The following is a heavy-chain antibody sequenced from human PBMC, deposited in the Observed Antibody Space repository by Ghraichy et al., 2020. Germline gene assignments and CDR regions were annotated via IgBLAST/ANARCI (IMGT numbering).Heavy chain of an antibody. CDR1: GFTFNNYA. Sequence: GESLNISCLASGFTFNNYAMHWVRQAPGKGLEWVAIITYDGSRAYYTDSAKGRFIISRDGSTSTVNLQLNSLTSDDTAMYYCAREDYELRTSRFASWGRGVLVTVSS. J-gene: IGHJ4*02. V-gene: IGHV3-30*04. CDR3: AREDYELRTSRFAS. D-gene: IGHD1-7*01. CDR2: ITYDGSRA.